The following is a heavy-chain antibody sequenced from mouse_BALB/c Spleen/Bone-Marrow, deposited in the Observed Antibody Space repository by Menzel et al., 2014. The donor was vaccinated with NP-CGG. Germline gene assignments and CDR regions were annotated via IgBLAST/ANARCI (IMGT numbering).Heavy chain of an antibody. V-gene: IGHV1-14*01. CDR1: GYTFTSYV. J-gene: IGHJ2*01. CDR2: INPYNDGT. Sequence: EVQLQQSGPELVKPGASVKMSCKASGYTFTSYVMHWVKRKPGQGLEWIGYINPYNDGTKYNEKFKDMATLTSDRSSSTAYMELSSLTSEDSAVYYCAKGGNYRYDFDYWGQGTTLTVSS. CDR3: AKGGNYRYDFDY. D-gene: IGHD2-14*01.